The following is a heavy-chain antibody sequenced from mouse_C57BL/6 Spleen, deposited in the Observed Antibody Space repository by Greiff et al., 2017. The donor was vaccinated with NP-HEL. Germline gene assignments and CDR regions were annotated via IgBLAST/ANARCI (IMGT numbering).Heavy chain of an antibody. D-gene: IGHD1-1*01. CDR2: INPSSGYT. J-gene: IGHJ2*01. Sequence: VQLQESGAELARPGASVKMSCKASGYTFTSYTMHWVKQRPGQGLEWIGYINPSSGYTKYNQKFKDKATLTADKSSSTAYMQLSSLTSEDSAVYYCARCLLTVSDYWGQGTTLTVSS. CDR1: GYTFTSYT. V-gene: IGHV1-4*01. CDR3: ARCLLTVSDY.